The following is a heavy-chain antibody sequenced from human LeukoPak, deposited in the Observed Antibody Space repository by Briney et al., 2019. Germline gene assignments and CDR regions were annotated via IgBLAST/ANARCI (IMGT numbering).Heavy chain of an antibody. CDR3: ARERIMITFGGVIAYNWFDP. J-gene: IGHJ5*02. CDR2: INHSGST. Sequence: TSETLSLTCAVYGGSFSGYYWSWIRQPPGKGLEWIGEINHSGSTNYNPSLKSRVTISVDTSKNQFSLKLSSVTAADTAVYYCARERIMITFGGVIAYNWFDPWGQGTLVTVSS. D-gene: IGHD3-16*02. CDR1: GGSFSGYY. V-gene: IGHV4-34*01.